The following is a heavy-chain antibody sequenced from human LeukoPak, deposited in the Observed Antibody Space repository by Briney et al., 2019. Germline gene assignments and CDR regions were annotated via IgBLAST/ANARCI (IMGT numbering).Heavy chain of an antibody. CDR1: GGTFSSYA. V-gene: IGHV1-69*13. J-gene: IGHJ3*02. D-gene: IGHD3-22*01. CDR3: AGVGGMVVVGGAEESAFEI. CDR2: IIPMFGTG. Sequence: ASVKVSCKASGGTFSSYAISWVRQAPGQGLEWMGGIIPMFGTGNYAQKFQGRVTFTADESTSTAYMELSSLRYEDTAMYFCAGVGGMVVVGGAEESAFEIWGQGTMVTVSS.